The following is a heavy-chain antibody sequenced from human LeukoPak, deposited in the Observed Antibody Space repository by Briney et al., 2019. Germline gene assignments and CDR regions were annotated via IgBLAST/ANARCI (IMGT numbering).Heavy chain of an antibody. V-gene: IGHV4-39*01. J-gene: IGHJ4*02. Sequence: PSETLSLTCTVSAGSISSSSHHWGWIRHSPGKGLEWIGSIYYGRTTYYNPSLNSRVTISVVTSKNQFSLQLNSVTAADTAVYYCVRHDGRGGATMGALDSWGQGSLVTVSS. CDR3: VRHDGRGGATMGALDS. CDR2: IYYGRTT. D-gene: IGHD5-12*01. CDR1: AGSISSSSHH.